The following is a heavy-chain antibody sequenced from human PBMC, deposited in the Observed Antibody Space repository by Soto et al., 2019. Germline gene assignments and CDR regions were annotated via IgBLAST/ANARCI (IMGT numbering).Heavy chain of an antibody. J-gene: IGHJ4*02. CDR1: GFTFSSYA. V-gene: IGHV3-23*01. CDR3: AKEELIEAAPSSSYDY. D-gene: IGHD6-13*01. Sequence: GGSLRLSCAASGFTFSSYAMSWVRQAPGKGLEWVSAISGSGGSTYYADSVKGRFTISRDNSKNTLYLQMNSLRAEDTAVYYCAKEELIEAAPSSSYDYWGQGTLVTVSS. CDR2: ISGSGGST.